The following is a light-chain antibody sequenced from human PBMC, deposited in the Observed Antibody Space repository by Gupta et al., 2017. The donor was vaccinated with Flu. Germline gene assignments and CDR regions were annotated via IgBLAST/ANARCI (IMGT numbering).Light chain of an antibody. CDR1: ILRSYY. V-gene: IGLV3-19*01. CDR2: GQN. CDR3: DSRDF. Sequence: SSELTQDPAVSVALGQTVRLTCHGDILRSYYASWYQQKPGQAPVLVIFGQNNRPSGIPDRFSGSTSGNTASLTVTGAQAADEADYYCDSRDFFAGGTKLTVL. J-gene: IGLJ2*01.